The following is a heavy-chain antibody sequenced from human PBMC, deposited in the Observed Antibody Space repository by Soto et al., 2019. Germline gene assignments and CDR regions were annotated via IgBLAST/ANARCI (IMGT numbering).Heavy chain of an antibody. CDR2: IWYDGSNK. CDR3: AREDIVVVPAAIGYFDY. J-gene: IGHJ4*02. V-gene: IGHV3-33*01. D-gene: IGHD2-2*02. Sequence: GGSLRLSCAASGFTFSSYGMHWVRQAPGKGLEWVAVIWYDGSNKYYADSVKGRFTISRDNSKNTLYLQMNSLRAEDTAVYYCAREDIVVVPAAIGYFDYWGQGTLVTVSS. CDR1: GFTFSSYG.